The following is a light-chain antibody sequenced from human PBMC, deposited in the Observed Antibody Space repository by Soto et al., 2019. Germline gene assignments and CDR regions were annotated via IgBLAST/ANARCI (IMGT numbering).Light chain of an antibody. CDR3: QQYGSSPTWT. J-gene: IGKJ1*01. CDR2: GAS. CDR1: QSVSINY. Sequence: ERVLTQSPGTLSLSTGERATLSCRASQSVSINYLAWYQQKPGQAPRLLIYGASTRASGIPDRFSGSGSGTDFTLTISRLEPEDSAVYYCQQYGSSPTWTFGQGTKVDIK. V-gene: IGKV3-20*01.